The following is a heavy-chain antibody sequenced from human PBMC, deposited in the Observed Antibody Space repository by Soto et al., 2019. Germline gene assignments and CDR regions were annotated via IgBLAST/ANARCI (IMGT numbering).Heavy chain of an antibody. D-gene: IGHD1-26*01. CDR2: IIPIFGTA. Sequence: ASVKVSFKASRVTFISYAISWVRQAPGQGLEGMGGIIPIFGTANYAQKFQGRVTITADESTRTAYPEPSSLRSEATAVYYCARGLVSATAYYYGMDVWGHGTTVTVSS. V-gene: IGHV1-69*13. CDR3: ARGLVSATAYYYGMDV. J-gene: IGHJ6*02. CDR1: RVTFISYA.